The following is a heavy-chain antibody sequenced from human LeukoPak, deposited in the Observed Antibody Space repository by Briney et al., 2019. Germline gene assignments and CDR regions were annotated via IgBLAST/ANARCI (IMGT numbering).Heavy chain of an antibody. J-gene: IGHJ4*02. CDR1: GCSISSGGYY. V-gene: IGHV4-31*03. CDR2: IYYSGST. D-gene: IGHD6-6*01. CDR3: ARSSEYSSSFPFDY. Sequence: PSQTLSLTCTVSGCSISSGGYYWSWIRQHPGKGLEWIGYIYYSGSTYYNPSLKSRVTISVDTSKSQFSLKLSSVTAADTAVYYCARSSEYSSSFPFDYWGQGTLVTVSS.